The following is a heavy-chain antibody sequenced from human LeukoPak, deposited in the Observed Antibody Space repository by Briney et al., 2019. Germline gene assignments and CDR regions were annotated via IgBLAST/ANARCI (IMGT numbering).Heavy chain of an antibody. V-gene: IGHV4-39*07. J-gene: IGHJ4*02. Sequence: SETLSLTCTVSGGSISSSTYLWDWIRQPPGKGLEWIGSIYYSGTTYYNPSLKSRVTMSVDTSENQLSLKLSSVTAADTAVYYCARDGDKYSTSYWGQGTLVTVSS. CDR3: ARDGDKYSTSY. CDR2: IYYSGTT. CDR1: GGSISSSTYL. D-gene: IGHD6-6*01.